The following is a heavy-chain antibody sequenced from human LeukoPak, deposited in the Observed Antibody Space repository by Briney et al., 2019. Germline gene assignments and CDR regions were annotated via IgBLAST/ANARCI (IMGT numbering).Heavy chain of an antibody. CDR1: GFTFSNYA. D-gene: IGHD6-25*01. J-gene: IGHJ6*02. CDR3: AKDYGAAANVNYYYGLDG. CDR2: ISGIGGTT. Sequence: GGSLRLSCAASGFTFSNYAMNWVRQAPGKGLEWVSTISGIGGTTYYADSVKSRFTISRDNSKNALYLQMDGLRAEDTAVYYCAKDYGAAANVNYYYGLDGWGQGTTVTVSS. V-gene: IGHV3-23*01.